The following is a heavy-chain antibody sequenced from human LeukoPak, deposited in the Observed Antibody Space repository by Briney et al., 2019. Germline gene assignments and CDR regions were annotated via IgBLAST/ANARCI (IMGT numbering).Heavy chain of an antibody. J-gene: IGHJ4*02. CDR1: GYTFTSYG. CDR3: ARVFAGIAVAGTADY. D-gene: IGHD6-19*01. Sequence: ASVKVSCKASGYTFTSYGISWVRQAPGQGLEWMGWISAYNGNTNYAQKLQGRVTMTTDTSTSTAYMELRSLRSDDTAVYYCARVFAGIAVAGTADYWGQGTLVTVSS. CDR2: ISAYNGNT. V-gene: IGHV1-18*01.